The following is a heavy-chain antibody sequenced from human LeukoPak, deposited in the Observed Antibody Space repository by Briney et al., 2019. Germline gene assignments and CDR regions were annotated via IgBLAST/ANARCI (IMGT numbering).Heavy chain of an antibody. Sequence: GGSLRLSCAASGFTFSSYGMNWVRQAPGKGLEWVAVIWYDGSNKYYADSVKGRFTISRDNSKNTLYLQMNSLRAEDTAVYYCARDRISGGTSGTTGSTYRPGYFDYRGQGTLVTVSS. CDR1: GFTFSSYG. CDR3: ARDRISGGTSGTTGSTYRPGYFDY. J-gene: IGHJ4*02. V-gene: IGHV3-33*01. CDR2: IWYDGSNK. D-gene: IGHD1-1*01.